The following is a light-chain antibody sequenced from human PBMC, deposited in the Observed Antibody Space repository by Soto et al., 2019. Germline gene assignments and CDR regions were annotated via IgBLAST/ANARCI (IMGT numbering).Light chain of an antibody. CDR1: QSIGIW. CDR2: KAS. CDR3: QQYNDYSWT. V-gene: IGKV1-5*03. Sequence: IQMTQSPSTLSASVGDRVAITCRASQSIGIWLAWYQKKPGKAPRFLIYKASTLQTGVPSRISGSGSGTEFTLTISSLQPDDFATYYCQQYNDYSWTFGQGTKVEIK. J-gene: IGKJ1*01.